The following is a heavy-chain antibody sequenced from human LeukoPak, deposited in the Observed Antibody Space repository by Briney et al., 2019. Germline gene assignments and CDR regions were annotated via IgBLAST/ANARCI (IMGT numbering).Heavy chain of an antibody. D-gene: IGHD6-19*01. V-gene: IGHV3-21*01. CDR3: ARVLPGAVAGTDY. Sequence: GGSLRLSCAASGFTFSSYSMTWVRQAPGKGLEWVASISSSSAYIYYTDSVKGRFTISRDNARNSLYLQMNTLRVEDTAVYYCARVLPGAVAGTDYWGQGTLVTVSS. CDR2: ISSSSAYI. CDR1: GFTFSSYS. J-gene: IGHJ4*02.